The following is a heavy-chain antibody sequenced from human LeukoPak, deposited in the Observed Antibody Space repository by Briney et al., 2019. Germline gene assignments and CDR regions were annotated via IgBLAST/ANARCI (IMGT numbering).Heavy chain of an antibody. J-gene: IGHJ6*03. Sequence: GGSLRLSCAASGFTFDDYGMSWVRQAPGKGLEWVSCINWNGGSTGYADSVKGRFTISRDNAKNSLYLQMNSLRAEDTALYYCARDRGVLEWSGPYYMDVWGKGTTVTVSS. CDR1: GFTFDDYG. CDR2: INWNGGST. D-gene: IGHD3-3*01. V-gene: IGHV3-20*04. CDR3: ARDRGVLEWSGPYYMDV.